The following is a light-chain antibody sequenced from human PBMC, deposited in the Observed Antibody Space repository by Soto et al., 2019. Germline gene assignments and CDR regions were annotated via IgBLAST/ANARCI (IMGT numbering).Light chain of an antibody. CDR3: LVHYMGADAI. V-gene: IGLV7-46*01. CDR1: TGAVTSGHY. J-gene: IGLJ2*01. Sequence: QAEVTQEPSLTVSPGGTVTLTCGSTTGAVTSGHYPYWFQQKPGQAPRTLIYDTNNKYSWTPARFSGSLLGGKAALTLSGAQPEDEAEYYCLVHYMGADAIFGGGTKVTVL. CDR2: DTN.